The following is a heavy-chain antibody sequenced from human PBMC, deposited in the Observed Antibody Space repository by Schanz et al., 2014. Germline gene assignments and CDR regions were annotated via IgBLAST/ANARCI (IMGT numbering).Heavy chain of an antibody. J-gene: IGHJ6*03. Sequence: VQLLESGGGLVRPGGSLRLSCAASGFTFSSYTMNWVRQAPGKGLEYVSVISSNGGSTDFADSVKGRFTISRDNSKNTLYLQMNSLRAEDTAVYYCARDHQWLARYYMDVWGKGTTVTVSS. D-gene: IGHD6-19*01. V-gene: IGHV3-64*04. CDR3: ARDHQWLARYYMDV. CDR1: GFTFSSYT. CDR2: ISSNGGST.